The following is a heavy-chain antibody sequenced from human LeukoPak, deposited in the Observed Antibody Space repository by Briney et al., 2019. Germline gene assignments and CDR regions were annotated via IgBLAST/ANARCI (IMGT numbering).Heavy chain of an antibody. CDR2: INHSGST. J-gene: IGHJ4*02. CDR3: ARGQRDPIVVVTYFDY. V-gene: IGHV4-34*01. D-gene: IGHD2-21*02. Sequence: PSETLSLTCAVYGGSFSGYYWSWIRQPPGKGLEWIGEINHSGSTNYNPSLKSRVTISVDTSKNQFSLKLSSVTAADTAVYYCARGQRDPIVVVTYFDYWGQGTLSPSPQ. CDR1: GGSFSGYY.